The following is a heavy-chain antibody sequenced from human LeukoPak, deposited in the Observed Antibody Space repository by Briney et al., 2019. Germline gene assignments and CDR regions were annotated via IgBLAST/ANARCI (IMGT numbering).Heavy chain of an antibody. V-gene: IGHV3-53*01. CDR2: IYSVGST. J-gene: IGHJ4*02. CDR1: GFTVTSNY. Sequence: GGSLRLSCAASGFTVTSNYMSWVRQAPGKGLEWVSIIYSVGSTYYADSVKGRFTNSRDDSKNTLYLQMNSLRAEDTSVYYCAADFPSVDWGQGTLVTVSS. CDR3: AADFPSVD. D-gene: IGHD3-10*01.